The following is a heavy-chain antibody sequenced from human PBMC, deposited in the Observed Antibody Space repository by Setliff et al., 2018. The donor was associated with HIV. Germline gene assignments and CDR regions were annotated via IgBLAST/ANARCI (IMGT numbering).Heavy chain of an antibody. V-gene: IGHV3-15*01. Sequence: LRLSCAASGFTVSSVWIHWVRQAPGKGLEWVGRLKAKSAGGTADYAASVKDRFTISRDDSKNMLYLQMNSLKVEDTGVYYCVTDVVFDWGQGTLVTVSS. CDR2: LKAKSAGGTA. J-gene: IGHJ4*02. CDR1: GFTVSSVW. D-gene: IGHD2-15*01. CDR3: VTDVVFD.